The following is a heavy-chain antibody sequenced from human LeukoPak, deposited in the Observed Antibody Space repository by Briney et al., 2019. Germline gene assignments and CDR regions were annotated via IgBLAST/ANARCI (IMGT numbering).Heavy chain of an antibody. V-gene: IGHV1-18*01. J-gene: IGHJ4*02. CDR2: ISAYNGNT. CDR3: ARAIAGDYNDY. Sequence: GASVKVSCKASGYTFSNYGISWVGQAPGQGLEWMGWISAYNGNTNYAQKLQGRVTMTTDTSTSTAYMELRSLRSDDTAVYYCARAIAGDYNDYWGQGTLVTVSS. D-gene: IGHD3-16*02. CDR1: GYTFSNYG.